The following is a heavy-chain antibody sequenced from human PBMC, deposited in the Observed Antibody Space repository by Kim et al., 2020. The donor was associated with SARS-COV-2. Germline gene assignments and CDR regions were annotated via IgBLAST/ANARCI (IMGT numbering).Heavy chain of an antibody. J-gene: IGHJ4*02. Sequence: GGSLRLSCAASGFAVSNNYVSWVRQAPGEGLDWVSVIYSGGTTYHADFVKGRFTISRDNSKNTVYLGMNGLRAEDTAVYYCARDIYDSSGFYYRYYFDYWGQGTLVTVSS. CDR3: ARDIYDSSGFYYRYYFDY. V-gene: IGHV3-66*01. CDR2: IYSGGTT. CDR1: GFAVSNNY. D-gene: IGHD3-22*01.